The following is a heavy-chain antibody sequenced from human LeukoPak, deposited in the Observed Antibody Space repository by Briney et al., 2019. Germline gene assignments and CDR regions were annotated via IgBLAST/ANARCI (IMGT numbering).Heavy chain of an antibody. CDR1: GYTFTSYD. CDR3: ARGLGRGYSAYADH. J-gene: IGHJ4*02. V-gene: IGHV1-8*01. D-gene: IGHD5-12*01. CDR2: MNPNTGNT. Sequence: ASVKVSCKASGYTFTSYDINWVRQASGQGLEWMGWMNPNTGNTGYSQRFQGRVTMTRSTSIGTAYMELSSLRSEDTAVYFCARGLGRGYSAYADHWGQGTLVTVSS.